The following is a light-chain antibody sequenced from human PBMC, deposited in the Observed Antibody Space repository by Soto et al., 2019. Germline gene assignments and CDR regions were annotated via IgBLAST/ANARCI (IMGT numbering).Light chain of an antibody. CDR2: DVS. CDR1: SSDVGGYNY. V-gene: IGLV2-14*03. CDR3: SSYTSNSTLV. J-gene: IGLJ2*01. Sequence: QSALTQPPSASGSPGQSVTISCTGSSSDVGGYNYVSWYQQHPDKAPKFMIYDVSRRPSGVSNRFSGSKSGNTASLTISGLQAEDEADYYCSSYTSNSTLVFGGGTKVTVL.